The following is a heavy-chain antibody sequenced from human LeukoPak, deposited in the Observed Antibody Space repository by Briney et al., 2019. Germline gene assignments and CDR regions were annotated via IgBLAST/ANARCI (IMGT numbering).Heavy chain of an antibody. CDR1: GYTFTSYY. Sequence: ASVKVSCKASGYTFTSYYMHWVRQAPGQGLEWMGIMNPSGGSTSYAQKFQGRVTMTRDTSTSTVYMELSSLRSEDTAVYYCAITRRYYYDSSGYYVSDYWGQGTLVTVSS. CDR2: MNPSGGST. D-gene: IGHD3-22*01. J-gene: IGHJ4*02. V-gene: IGHV1-46*01. CDR3: AITRRYYYDSSGYYVSDY.